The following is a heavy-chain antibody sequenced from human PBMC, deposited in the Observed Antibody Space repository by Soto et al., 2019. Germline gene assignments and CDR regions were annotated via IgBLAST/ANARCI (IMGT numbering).Heavy chain of an antibody. CDR3: SRGADSGWYPTRLDV. D-gene: IGHD6-19*01. Sequence: QVQLQQSGPGLVKPSQTLSLTCAIFGDSVSSNTAAWNWIRQSPSRGLEWLGRTYYRSKWYTDYAVSVKSRITINPDTSKNQLSLQLSYVSPEDSAVYYCSRGADSGWYPTRLDVWGQGTTVTVSS. V-gene: IGHV6-1*01. CDR1: GDSVSSNTAA. CDR2: TYYRSKWYT. J-gene: IGHJ6*02.